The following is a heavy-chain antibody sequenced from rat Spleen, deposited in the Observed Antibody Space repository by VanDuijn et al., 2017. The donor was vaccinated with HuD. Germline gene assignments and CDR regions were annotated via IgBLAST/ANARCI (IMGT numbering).Heavy chain of an antibody. CDR1: GFSLTSYD. CDR3: TRTLTTRVSYYFDD. D-gene: IGHD1-4*01. CDR2: IWGNGNT. V-gene: IGHV2-13*01. Sequence: QVQLKESGPGLVQPSQTLSLTCTVSGFSLTSYDLHWVRQPPGKALEWLGVIWGNGNTHYNSALKSRLSISRDTYKSQVFLKMNCLQTGDTAIYFCTRTLTTRVSYYFDDWGQGVMVTVSS. J-gene: IGHJ2*01.